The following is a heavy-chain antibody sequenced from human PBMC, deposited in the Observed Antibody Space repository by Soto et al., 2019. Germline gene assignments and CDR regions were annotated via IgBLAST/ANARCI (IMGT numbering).Heavy chain of an antibody. V-gene: IGHV3-30-3*01. CDR1: GFTFKHHA. Sequence: QVQLVESGGGVVQPGRSLTIFCTASGFTFKHHAMHWNRQAPAKWLEWVADISFDGSTKNYADSVKGRFTISRDNSKNTLSLQMRALKGEDTATYYCAREGIAESGPNFYDFWGQGTLVAVSS. D-gene: IGHD6-13*01. CDR2: ISFDGSTK. J-gene: IGHJ4*02. CDR3: AREGIAESGPNFYDF.